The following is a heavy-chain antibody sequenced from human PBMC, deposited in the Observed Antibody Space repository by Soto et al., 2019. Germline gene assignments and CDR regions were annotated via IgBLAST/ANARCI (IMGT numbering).Heavy chain of an antibody. V-gene: IGHV3-30*03. D-gene: IGHD2-8*02. CDR2: ISTDGLKT. CDR3: ARVPRDYSSVSPISTGRFDL. Sequence: QVQLVESGGGVVQPGTSRRLSCSSSTFSFSKYGVHWLRQAPGTGPEWVAVISTDGLKTAYADSVRGRFTISRDNSENALYLQMIDPIPDDTAVYYCARVPRDYSSVSPISTGRFDLWGQGALVAVSS. CDR1: TFSFSKYG. J-gene: IGHJ4*02.